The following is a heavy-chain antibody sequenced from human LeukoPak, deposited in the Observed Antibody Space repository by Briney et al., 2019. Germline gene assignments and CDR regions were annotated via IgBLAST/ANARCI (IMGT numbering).Heavy chain of an antibody. J-gene: IGHJ6*03. V-gene: IGHV4-34*01. CDR2: INHSGST. Sequence: SETLSLTCAVYGGSFSGYYWSWIRQPPGKGLEWIGEINHSGSTNYHPSLKSRVTISVDTSKNQFSLKLSSVTAADTAVYYCARRAIRYDSSGYYATYCYYMDVWGKGTTVTISS. CDR1: GGSFSGYY. D-gene: IGHD3-22*01. CDR3: ARRAIRYDSSGYYATYCYYMDV.